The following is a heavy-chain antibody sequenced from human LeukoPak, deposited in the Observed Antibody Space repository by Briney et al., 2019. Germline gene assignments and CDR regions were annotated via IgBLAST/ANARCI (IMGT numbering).Heavy chain of an antibody. Sequence: GGSLRLSSAASGFTVSSNYMSWVRQAPGKGLEWVSVIYSGGSTYYADSVKGRFTISRDNSKNTLYLQMNSLRAEDTAVYYCARDLLGVIIPSYWGQGTLVTVSS. CDR3: ARDLLGVIIPSY. CDR1: GFTVSSNY. CDR2: IYSGGST. V-gene: IGHV3-66*02. J-gene: IGHJ4*02. D-gene: IGHD3-3*01.